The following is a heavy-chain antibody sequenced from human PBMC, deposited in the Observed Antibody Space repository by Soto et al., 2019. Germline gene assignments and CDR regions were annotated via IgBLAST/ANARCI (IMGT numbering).Heavy chain of an antibody. D-gene: IGHD1-7*01. CDR3: ARAPRNWNYGFYYYYGMDV. CDR2: INHSGST. Sequence: SETLSLTCAVYGGSFSCYYWSWIRQPPGKGLEWIGEINHSGSTNYNPSLKSRVTISVDTSKNQFSLKLSSVTAADTAVYYCARAPRNWNYGFYYYYGMDVWGQGTTVTVS. V-gene: IGHV4-34*01. CDR1: GGSFSCYY. J-gene: IGHJ6*02.